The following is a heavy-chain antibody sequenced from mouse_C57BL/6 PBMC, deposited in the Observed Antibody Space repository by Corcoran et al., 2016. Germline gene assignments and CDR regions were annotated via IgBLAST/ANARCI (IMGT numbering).Heavy chain of an antibody. J-gene: IGHJ3*01. V-gene: IGHV1-80*01. CDR3: AREDYGSSYPSIAY. CDR1: GYAFSSYW. D-gene: IGHD1-1*01. Sequence: QVQLQQSGAELVKPGASVKISCKASGYAFSSYWMNWVKQRPGKGLEWIGQIYPGDGDTNYNGKFKGKATLTADKSSSTAYMQLSSLTSEDSAVYFCAREDYGSSYPSIAYWGQGTLVTVSA. CDR2: IYPGDGDT.